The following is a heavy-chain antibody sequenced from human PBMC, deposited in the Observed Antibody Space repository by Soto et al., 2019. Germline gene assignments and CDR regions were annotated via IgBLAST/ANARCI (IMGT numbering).Heavy chain of an antibody. CDR3: VRHPAGSPYPPDC. V-gene: IGHV4-39*01. CDR1: GGSISSSSYY. Sequence: SETXSLTCTVSGGSISSSSYYWGWIRQPPGKGLEWIASIYYGGNTYYNPSLKSRVTISIDTSKNQFSLKVRSVTAADTSVYYCVRHPAGSPYPPDCWGQGTLVTVSS. J-gene: IGHJ4*02. CDR2: IYYGGNT.